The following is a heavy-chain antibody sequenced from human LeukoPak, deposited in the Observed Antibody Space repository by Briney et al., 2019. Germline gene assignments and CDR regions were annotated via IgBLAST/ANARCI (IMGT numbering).Heavy chain of an antibody. Sequence: SETLSLTCAVYGGSFSGYYWSWIRQPPGKGLEWIGEINHSGNTNYNPSLKSRVTISVDTSKNQFSLKLSSVTAADTAVYYCARGRYSSGWLVSHFDYWGQGTLVTVSS. J-gene: IGHJ4*02. CDR1: GGSFSGYY. D-gene: IGHD6-19*01. V-gene: IGHV4-34*01. CDR3: ARGRYSSGWLVSHFDY. CDR2: INHSGNT.